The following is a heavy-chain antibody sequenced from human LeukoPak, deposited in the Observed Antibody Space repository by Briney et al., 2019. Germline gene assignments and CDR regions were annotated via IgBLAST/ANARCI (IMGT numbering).Heavy chain of an antibody. Sequence: PGGSLRLSCTASEFTFGDYAMSWFRQAPGKGLESVGFIRSKAYGGTTEYAASVKGRFTISRDDSKSIAYLQMNSLRAEDTAVYYCAKGEVPAAIPYYFDYLGQGTLVTVSS. CDR2: IRSKAYGGTT. CDR1: EFTFGDYA. D-gene: IGHD2-2*01. CDR3: AKGEVPAAIPYYFDY. J-gene: IGHJ4*02. V-gene: IGHV3-49*03.